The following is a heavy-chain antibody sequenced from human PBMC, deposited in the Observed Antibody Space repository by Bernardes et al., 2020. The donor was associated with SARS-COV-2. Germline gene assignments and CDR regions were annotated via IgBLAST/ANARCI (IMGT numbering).Heavy chain of an antibody. CDR3: ATNIAARPGDDYYYYMDV. V-gene: IGHV6-1*01. J-gene: IGHJ6*03. D-gene: IGHD6-6*01. Sequence: LSLTCAISGDSVSSNSAAWNWIRQSPSRGLEWLGRTYYRSKWYNDYAVSVKSRITINPDTSKNQFSLQLNSVTPEDTAVYYCATNIAARPGDDYYYYMDVWGKGTTVTVSS. CDR2: TYYRSKWYN. CDR1: GDSVSSNSAA.